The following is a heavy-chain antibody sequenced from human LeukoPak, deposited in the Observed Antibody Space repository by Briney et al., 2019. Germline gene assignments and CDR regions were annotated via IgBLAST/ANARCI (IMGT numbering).Heavy chain of an antibody. Sequence: GASLKVSCKASVYTFTSYYMHWVRQAPGQGLEWVGVINPSGVSTISAQKFQGRVSMTRDTSTSTVYMELSSLRFDDTAVFYCARGQVSTGTLDYWGQGTLVTVSS. J-gene: IGHJ4*02. CDR2: INPSGVST. V-gene: IGHV1-46*01. CDR3: ARGQVSTGTLDY. CDR1: VYTFTSYY. D-gene: IGHD3-9*01.